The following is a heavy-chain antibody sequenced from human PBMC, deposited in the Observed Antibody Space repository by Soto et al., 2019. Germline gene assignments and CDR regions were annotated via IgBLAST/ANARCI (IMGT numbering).Heavy chain of an antibody. V-gene: IGHV1-2*02. Sequence: GASVKVSGKASGYTFTGYYMHWVRQAPGQGLEWMGWINPNSGGTNYAQKFQGRVTMTRDTSISTAYTELSRLRSDDTAVYYCARGEWRGVTKKGGNVDYWGQGALVTVSS. CDR1: GYTFTGYY. CDR2: INPNSGGT. CDR3: ARGEWRGVTKKGGNVDY. J-gene: IGHJ4*02. D-gene: IGHD1-1*01.